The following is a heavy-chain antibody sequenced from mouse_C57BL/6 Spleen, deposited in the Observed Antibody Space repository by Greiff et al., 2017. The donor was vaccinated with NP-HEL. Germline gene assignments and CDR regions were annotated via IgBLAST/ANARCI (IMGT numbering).Heavy chain of an antibody. Sequence: EVQLQQSGPELVKPGDSVKISCKASGYTFTDYYMNWVKQSHGKSLEWIGDINPNNGGTSYNKTFKGKATLTVDKSSSTAYMELRSLTSEDSAVYYCATKPDWGQGTTLTVSS. CDR1: GYTFTDYY. CDR3: ATKPD. J-gene: IGHJ2*01. CDR2: INPNNGGT. V-gene: IGHV1-26*01.